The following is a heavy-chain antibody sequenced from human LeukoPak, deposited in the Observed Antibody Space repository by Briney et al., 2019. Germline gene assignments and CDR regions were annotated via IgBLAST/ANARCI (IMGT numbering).Heavy chain of an antibody. CDR1: GYTLTELS. Sequence: ASVKVSCKVSGYTLTELSMHWVRQAPGQGLEWMGTINPSGGSTHYAQRFQGRVTMPRDTSTSTVYMELSSLRSEDTAVYYCARGYCSSTSCYAWFDPWGQGTLVTVSS. CDR2: INPSGGST. J-gene: IGHJ5*02. CDR3: ARGYCSSTSCYAWFDP. V-gene: IGHV1-46*01. D-gene: IGHD2-2*01.